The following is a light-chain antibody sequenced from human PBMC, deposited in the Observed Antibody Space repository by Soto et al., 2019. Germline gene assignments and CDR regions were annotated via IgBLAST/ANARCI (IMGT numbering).Light chain of an antibody. V-gene: IGKV3-20*02. Sequence: IVLTHSPRTLSFSPGERATLSYRASQSVSSSQLAWYQQKPGQAPRLLIYGASNRATGIPSRFSGSGSGTDFTLTISGLQPDDFATYYCQQLNFYPLTFGQGTKVDIK. CDR2: GAS. CDR3: QQLNFYPLT. J-gene: IGKJ1*01. CDR1: QSVSSSQ.